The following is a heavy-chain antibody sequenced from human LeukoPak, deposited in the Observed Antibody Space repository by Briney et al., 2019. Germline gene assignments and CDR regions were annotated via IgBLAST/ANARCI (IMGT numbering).Heavy chain of an antibody. V-gene: IGHV3-66*02. D-gene: IGHD3-10*01. CDR3: ARDRNYYGSGSYYNVDY. CDR2: IYSGGST. Sequence: PGGSLRLSCAASGFTVSSNYMSWVRQAPGKGLEWVSVIYSGGSTYYADSVKGRFTISRDNSKNTLYLQMNSLRAEDTAVNYCARDRNYYGSGSYYNVDYWGQGTLVTVSS. J-gene: IGHJ4*02. CDR1: GFTVSSNY.